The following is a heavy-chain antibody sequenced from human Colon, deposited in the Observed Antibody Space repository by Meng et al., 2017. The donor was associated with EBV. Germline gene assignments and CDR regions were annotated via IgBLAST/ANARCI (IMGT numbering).Heavy chain of an antibody. CDR1: GVSISSNIR. V-gene: IGHV4-4*02. J-gene: IGHJ4*02. CDR3: ARGKQDAWELLAY. CDR2: IDDSGST. D-gene: IGHD1-26*01. Sequence: GQLQGSGPGLVKPSGTLSLTCGFSGVSISSNIRWTGVRQPPGKGREWIGDIDDSGSTNYNPSLNSRISISLDKSKNHFSLKVNSVTAADTAVYYCARGKQDAWELLAYWGQGALVTVSS.